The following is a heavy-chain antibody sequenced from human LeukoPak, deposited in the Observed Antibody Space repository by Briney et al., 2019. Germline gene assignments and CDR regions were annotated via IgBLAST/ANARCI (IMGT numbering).Heavy chain of an antibody. CDR2: ISGSGGDT. V-gene: IGHV3-23*01. Sequence: GGCLRLSCTASGFTFSTYSMTWARQAPGKGPEWVSAISGSGGDTYYADSVKGRFTIYRDNSKNTLYLQMNGLRAEDTAVYYCAKDLGGEGGSGFPGYWGQGTLVTVSS. J-gene: IGHJ4*02. CDR1: GFTFSTYS. CDR3: AKDLGGEGGSGFPGY. D-gene: IGHD3-10*01.